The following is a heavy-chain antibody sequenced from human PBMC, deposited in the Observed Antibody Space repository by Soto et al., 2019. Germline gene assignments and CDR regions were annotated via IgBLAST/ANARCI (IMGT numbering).Heavy chain of an antibody. V-gene: IGHV3-53*01. Sequence: EVQLVESGGGLIQPGGSLRLSCAASGFTVSGNYMTWVRQAPGKGLEWVSSLYSGGTTYDADSVKGRSTSSRDNSKNTLFLQMNSLRVEDTAMYYCARVINPSAFDIWGQGTMVTVSS. J-gene: IGHJ3*02. CDR3: ARVINPSAFDI. CDR1: GFTVSGNY. CDR2: LYSGGTT.